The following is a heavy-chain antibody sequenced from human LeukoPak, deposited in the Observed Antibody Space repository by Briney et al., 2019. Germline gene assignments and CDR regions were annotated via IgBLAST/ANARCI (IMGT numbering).Heavy chain of an antibody. CDR3: ARDRGYFDS. Sequence: GGSLRLSCAASGFIFTNYWMGWVRQAPGKGLEWVANIKQDGSEKYYVDSLKGRFTISRDNARSSLYLQMDSLRAEDTAVYYCARDRGYFDSWGQGTLVTVSS. J-gene: IGHJ4*02. CDR2: IKQDGSEK. V-gene: IGHV3-7*01. CDR1: GFIFTNYW.